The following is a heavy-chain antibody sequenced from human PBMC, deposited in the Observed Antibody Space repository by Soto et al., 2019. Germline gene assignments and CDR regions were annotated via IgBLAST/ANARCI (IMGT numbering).Heavy chain of an antibody. J-gene: IGHJ5*02. CDR3: ASSHIVVVTAIPDWFDP. V-gene: IGHV1-69*06. Sequence: ASVKVSCKASGCTFSSYAISWVRQAPGQGLEGMGGIIPIFGTANYAHKFQGRVTITADKSTSTAYMELNSLRSEDTAVYYCASSHIVVVTAIPDWFDPWGQGTLVTVSS. D-gene: IGHD2-21*02. CDR2: IIPIFGTA. CDR1: GCTFSSYA.